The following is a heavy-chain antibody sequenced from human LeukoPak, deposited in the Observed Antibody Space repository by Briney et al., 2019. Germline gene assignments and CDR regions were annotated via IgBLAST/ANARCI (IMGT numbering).Heavy chain of an antibody. CDR3: AKDVNGYSYGYHFDY. CDR2: ISYDGSNK. Sequence: PGGSLRLSCAASGFTFSSYGMHWVRQAPGKGLEWVAVISYDGSNKYYADSVKGRFTISRDNSKNTLYLQMNSLRAEDTAVYYCAKDVNGYSYGYHFDYWGQGTLVTVSS. CDR1: GFTFSSYG. J-gene: IGHJ4*02. D-gene: IGHD5-18*01. V-gene: IGHV3-30*18.